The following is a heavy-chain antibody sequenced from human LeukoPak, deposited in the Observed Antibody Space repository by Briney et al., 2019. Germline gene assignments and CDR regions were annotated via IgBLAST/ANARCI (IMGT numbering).Heavy chain of an antibody. V-gene: IGHV4-39*07. Sequence: ASETLSLTCTVSGGSISSSSYYWGWIRQPPGKGLEWIGSIYYSGSTYYNPSLKSRVTISVDTSKNQFSLKLSSVTAADTAVYYCARVYHSYYDSSYLDYWGQGTLVTVSS. CDR2: IYYSGST. CDR3: ARVYHSYYDSSYLDY. D-gene: IGHD3-22*01. CDR1: GGSISSSSYY. J-gene: IGHJ4*02.